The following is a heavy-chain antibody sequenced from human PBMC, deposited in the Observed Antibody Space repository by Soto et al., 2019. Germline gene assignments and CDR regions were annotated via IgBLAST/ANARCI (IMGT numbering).Heavy chain of an antibody. V-gene: IGHV3-33*01. D-gene: IGHD3-10*01. Sequence: QVQLVESGGGVVQPGRSLRLSCAASGFTFSSYGIHWVRQAPGKGLEWVAVIWYDGSNKYYADSVKGRLTISRDNSKNTLYLQMNSLRVEDTAVYYCARDGSAVVTHWYFDLWGRGTLVTVSS. J-gene: IGHJ2*01. CDR1: GFTFSSYG. CDR2: IWYDGSNK. CDR3: ARDGSAVVTHWYFDL.